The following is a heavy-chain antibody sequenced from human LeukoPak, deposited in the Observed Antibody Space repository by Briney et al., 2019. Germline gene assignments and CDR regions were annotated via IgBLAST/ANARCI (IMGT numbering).Heavy chain of an antibody. V-gene: IGHV3-7*01. Sequence: PGGPLRLSCAASKFTFRNLWMSWLRPAPGKGVEWVANIKQDGSEQYYVDSVKGRFTTSRENARHSLYLQMNSLRADDTSVYYCARFSDNASGSLDYWGQGTLVTVSS. CDR1: KFTFRNLW. CDR2: IKQDGSEQ. J-gene: IGHJ4*02. D-gene: IGHD3-10*01. CDR3: ARFSDNASGSLDY.